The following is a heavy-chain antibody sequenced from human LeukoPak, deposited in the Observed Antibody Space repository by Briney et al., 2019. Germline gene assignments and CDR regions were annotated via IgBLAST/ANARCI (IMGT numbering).Heavy chain of an antibody. CDR3: ARDIVRGGSYGLFDY. CDR2: INPNSGGT. J-gene: IGHJ4*02. Sequence: ASVKVSCKASGYTFTGYYMHWVRQAPGQGLEWMGWINPNSGGTNYAQKFQGGVTMTRDTSISTAYMELSRLRSDDTAVYYCARDIVRGGSYGLFDYWGQGTLVTVSS. V-gene: IGHV1-2*02. D-gene: IGHD1-26*01. CDR1: GYTFTGYY.